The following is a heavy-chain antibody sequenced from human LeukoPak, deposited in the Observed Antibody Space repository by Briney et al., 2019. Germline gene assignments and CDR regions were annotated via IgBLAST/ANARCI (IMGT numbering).Heavy chain of an antibody. CDR3: ARFRGSGTRDLDY. D-gene: IGHD1-26*01. CDR2: FDPEDGET. J-gene: IGHJ4*02. Sequence: ASVKVSCKVSGYTLTELSMHWVRQAPGKGLEWMGGFDPEDGETIYAQRFQGRVTITADESTSTAYMELSSLRSEDTAVYYCARFRGSGTRDLDYWGQGTLVTVSS. CDR1: GYTLTELS. V-gene: IGHV1-24*01.